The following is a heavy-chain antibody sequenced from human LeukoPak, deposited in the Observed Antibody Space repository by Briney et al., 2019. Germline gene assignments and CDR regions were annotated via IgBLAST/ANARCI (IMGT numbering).Heavy chain of an antibody. V-gene: IGHV3-30*04. Sequence: GGSLRLSCAASGFIFSSYAMHWVRQTPGKGLEWVALISYDGSNKYYADSVKGRFTISRDNSKNTLYLQMNSLRTEDTAVYYCARGYYYDSSGLSLDSWGQGTLVTVSS. J-gene: IGHJ4*02. D-gene: IGHD3-22*01. CDR2: ISYDGSNK. CDR1: GFIFSSYA. CDR3: ARGYYYDSSGLSLDS.